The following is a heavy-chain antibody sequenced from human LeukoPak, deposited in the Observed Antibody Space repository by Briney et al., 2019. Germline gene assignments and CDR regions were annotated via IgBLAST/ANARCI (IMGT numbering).Heavy chain of an antibody. CDR2: ISGGGSST. D-gene: IGHD4-17*01. J-gene: IGHJ4*02. CDR1: GFTFSSYA. V-gene: IGHV3-23*01. Sequence: GGSLRLSCAASGFTFSSYAMSWVRQAPGKGLEWVSVISGGGSSTYYADSVKGRFTISRDNSKNTLYLQMNSLRADDTAVYYCAKGPHDYGDYFDYWGQGTLVTVSS. CDR3: AKGPHDYGDYFDY.